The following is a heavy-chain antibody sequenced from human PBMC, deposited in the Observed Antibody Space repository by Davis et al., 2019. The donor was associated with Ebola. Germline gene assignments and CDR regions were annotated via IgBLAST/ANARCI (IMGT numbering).Heavy chain of an antibody. J-gene: IGHJ4*02. Sequence: PGGSLRLSCAASGFTFSSYAMSWVRQAPGKGLEWVSLISSSGGSTYYAHSVKGRFTISRDNSKNTLYLQMNSLRAEDAAIYYCAKDTGTDTSMIFDSWGQGTLVTVSS. CDR1: GFTFSSYA. CDR3: AKDTGTDTSMIFDS. D-gene: IGHD5-18*01. CDR2: ISSSGGST. V-gene: IGHV3-23*01.